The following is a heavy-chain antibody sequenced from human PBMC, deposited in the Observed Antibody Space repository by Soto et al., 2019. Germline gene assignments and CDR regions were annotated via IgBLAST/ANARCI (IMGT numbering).Heavy chain of an antibody. J-gene: IGHJ4*02. Sequence: ASVKVSCKASGYTFTGYDMHWVRHAPGQGLEWMGWIDPNSGGTNYAQKFQGWVTMTRDTSISTGYMELSRLRSDDTAVYYCARTQCSSTRCYVGSWDYWGQGTLVTVSS. CDR2: IDPNSGGT. V-gene: IGHV1-2*04. CDR1: GYTFTGYD. CDR3: ARTQCSSTRCYVGSWDY. D-gene: IGHD2-2*01.